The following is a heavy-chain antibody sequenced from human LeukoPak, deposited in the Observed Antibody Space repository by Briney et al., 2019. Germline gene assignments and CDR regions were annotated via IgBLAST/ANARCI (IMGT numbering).Heavy chain of an antibody. J-gene: IGHJ6*03. CDR1: GYTFTGYY. CDR2: INPNSGGT. Sequence: GASVKVSCKASGYTFTGYYMHWVRQAPGQGLEWMGWINPNSGGTNYAQKFQGRVTMTRDTSISTAYMELSRLRSDDTAVYYCARVIVSSSLTYYYYYYMDVWGKETTVTVSS. V-gene: IGHV1-2*02. CDR3: ARVIVSSSLTYYYYYYMDV. D-gene: IGHD6-6*01.